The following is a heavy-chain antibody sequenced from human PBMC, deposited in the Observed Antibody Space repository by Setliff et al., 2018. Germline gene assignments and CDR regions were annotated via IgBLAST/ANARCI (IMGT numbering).Heavy chain of an antibody. CDR1: GFSFTDFW. V-gene: IGHV5-51*01. J-gene: IGHJ5*02. CDR3: ARQKSTGSENNWFDP. Sequence: PGESLKISCKGSGFSFTDFWIGWVRQMPGKGLEWMGLIYAGDSDTRYNPSFQGRVTMSADKSINTAYLQWSSLKASDTAIYYCARQKSTGSENNWFDPWGQGTLVTVSS. D-gene: IGHD3-10*01. CDR2: IYAGDSDT.